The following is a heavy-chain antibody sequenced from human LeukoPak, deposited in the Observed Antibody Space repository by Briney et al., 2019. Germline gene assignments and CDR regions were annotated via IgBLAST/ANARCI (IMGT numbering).Heavy chain of an antibody. D-gene: IGHD6-13*01. J-gene: IGHJ4*02. Sequence: ASVKVSCKASGYTFTNYDINWVRQAPGQGLEWMGWMNPNSGNTGYAQRFQGRVTMTRNTSISTAYMELSSLRSEDTAVYYCARSRPRSSWSNYFDSWGQGTLVTVSS. V-gene: IGHV1-8*01. CDR3: ARSRPRSSWSNYFDS. CDR1: GYTFTNYD. CDR2: MNPNSGNT.